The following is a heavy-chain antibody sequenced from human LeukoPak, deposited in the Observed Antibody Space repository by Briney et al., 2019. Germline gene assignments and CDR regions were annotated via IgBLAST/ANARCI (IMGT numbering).Heavy chain of an antibody. Sequence: GGSLRLSCVASGFTISNYAMSWVRQAPGKGLEWVSVISGWGGSTNYADSVKGRFTISRDNSKNTLYLQVNSLRAEDTAVYYCAKGEESGYQFVDYWGQGALVTVSS. J-gene: IGHJ4*02. V-gene: IGHV3-23*01. CDR1: GFTISNYA. D-gene: IGHD5-12*01. CDR2: ISGWGGST. CDR3: AKGEESGYQFVDY.